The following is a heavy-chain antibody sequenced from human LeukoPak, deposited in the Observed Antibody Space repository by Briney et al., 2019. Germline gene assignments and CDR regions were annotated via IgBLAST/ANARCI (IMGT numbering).Heavy chain of an antibody. D-gene: IGHD3-22*01. J-gene: IGHJ5*02. CDR3: AKESGGIVVISPVDYNWFDP. CDR2: IRYDGSNK. V-gene: IGHV3-30*02. Sequence: GGSLRLSCAASGFTFSSYGMHWVRQAPGKGLEWVAFIRYDGSNKYYADSVKGRFTISRDNSKNTLYLQMNSLRAEDTAVYYCAKESGGIVVISPVDYNWFDPWGQGTLVTVSS. CDR1: GFTFSSYG.